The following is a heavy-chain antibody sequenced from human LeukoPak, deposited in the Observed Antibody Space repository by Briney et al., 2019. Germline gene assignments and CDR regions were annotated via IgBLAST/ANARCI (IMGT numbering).Heavy chain of an antibody. CDR1: LYTFTSYV. Sequence: ASVKVSRKASLYTFTSYVLNWVRQPTRQGREWMGWINPNSSNTGYAQKFDGRVTMTRNTTTGTAYIVLSSLLSEDTAVYYCARGYSGSWYGFDIWGQGTIVTVSS. CDR3: ARGYSGSWYGFDI. D-gene: IGHD6-13*01. CDR2: INPNSSNT. J-gene: IGHJ3*02. V-gene: IGHV1-8*01.